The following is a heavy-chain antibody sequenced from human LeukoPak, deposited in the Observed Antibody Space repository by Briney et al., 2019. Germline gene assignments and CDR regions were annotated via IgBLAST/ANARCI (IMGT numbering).Heavy chain of an antibody. D-gene: IGHD2-15*01. V-gene: IGHV3-48*02. J-gene: IGHJ4*02. CDR3: GRESIAGHRDFDN. CDR2: ISSGSRTI. CDR1: GFTFSSYS. Sequence: GGSLRLSCAASGFTFSSYSMNWVRQAPGKGLEWISYISSGSRTIYYADFVKGRYTVSRDNAKNSLYLQMRSLRDEDTSVYYSGRESIAGHRDFDNWGQGTLVTVSS.